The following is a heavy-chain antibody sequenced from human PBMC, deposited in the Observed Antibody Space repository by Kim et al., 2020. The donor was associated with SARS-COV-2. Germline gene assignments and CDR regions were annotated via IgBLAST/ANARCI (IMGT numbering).Heavy chain of an antibody. Sequence: GGSLRLSCTASGFTFGDYAMSWFRQAPGKGLEWVGFIRSKAYGGTTEYAASVKGRFTISRDDSKSIAYLQMNSLKTEDTAVYYCTRDPEDYTGDSLWFGEFPLDFDYWGQGTLVTVSS. CDR2: IRSKAYGGTT. V-gene: IGHV3-49*03. J-gene: IGHJ4*02. CDR1: GFTFGDYA. CDR3: TRDPEDYTGDSLWFGEFPLDFDY. D-gene: IGHD3-10*01.